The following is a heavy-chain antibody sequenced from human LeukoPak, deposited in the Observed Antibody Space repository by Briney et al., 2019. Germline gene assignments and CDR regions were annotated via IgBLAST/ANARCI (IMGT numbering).Heavy chain of an antibody. CDR3: ARDSGQVGYYYYMDV. CDR1: AFSFATYE. Sequence: GGSLRLSCAGSAFSFATYEMNWVRQAPGKGMEWVSYISGSGSSTNYADCVKGRFTISRDNVNNSLYLQMNSLRAEDTAIYYCARDSGQVGYYYYMDVWGKGTTVTISS. J-gene: IGHJ6*03. V-gene: IGHV3-48*03. CDR2: ISGSGSST.